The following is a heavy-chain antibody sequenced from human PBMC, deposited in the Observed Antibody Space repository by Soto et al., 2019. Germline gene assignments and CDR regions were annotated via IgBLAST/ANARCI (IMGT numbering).Heavy chain of an antibody. CDR3: AKGSTVTTRGPFQH. J-gene: IGHJ1*01. Sequence: GGSLRLSCAASGFTFDDYAMHWVRQAPGKGLEWVSGISWNSGSIGYADSVKGRFTISRDNAKNSLYLQMNSLRAEDTALYYCAKGSTVTTRGPFQHWGQGTLVTVSS. V-gene: IGHV3-9*01. CDR1: GFTFDDYA. D-gene: IGHD4-17*01. CDR2: ISWNSGSI.